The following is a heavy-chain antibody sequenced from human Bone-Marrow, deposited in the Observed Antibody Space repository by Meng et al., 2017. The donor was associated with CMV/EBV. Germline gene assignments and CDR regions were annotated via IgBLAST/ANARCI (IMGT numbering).Heavy chain of an antibody. CDR1: GFTFSSYG. CDR3: ARDKEQYAFDI. D-gene: IGHD6-19*01. J-gene: IGHJ3*02. Sequence: GESLKISCAASGFTFSSYGLHWVRQAPGKGLEWVAVISYDGSHKYYADSVKGRFTISRDNAKNSLYLQMNSLRAEDTAVYYCARDKEQYAFDIWGQGTMVTVSS. V-gene: IGHV3-30*04. CDR2: ISYDGSHK.